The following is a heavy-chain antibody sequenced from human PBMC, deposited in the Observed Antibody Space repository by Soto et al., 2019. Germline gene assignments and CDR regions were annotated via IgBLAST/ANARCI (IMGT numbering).Heavy chain of an antibody. Sequence: SQTLSLTCAISGDSVSSNSAAWNWIRQSPSRGLEWLGRTYYRSQWYDDYAVSVKSRITINPDTSKNQFSLQLNSVTPEDTAVYYCARVRFEHQMSYFDFWGQGMLVTVSS. CDR3: ARVRFEHQMSYFDF. CDR1: GDSVSSNSAA. D-gene: IGHD2-2*01. CDR2: TYYRSQWYD. V-gene: IGHV6-1*01. J-gene: IGHJ4*02.